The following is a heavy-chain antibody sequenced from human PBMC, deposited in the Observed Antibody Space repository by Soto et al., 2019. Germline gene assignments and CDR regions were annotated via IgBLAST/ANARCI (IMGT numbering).Heavy chain of an antibody. CDR2: IHYSGST. Sequence: PSETLSLTCTVSGGSISRYYWTWIRQPPGKGLEWIGFIHYSGSTNSNPSLRSRVTISLDTSNNQFSLKLNSVTAADTAVYYCARQLDDSWNARATNYWGPGTLVTVSS. J-gene: IGHJ4*02. CDR3: ARQLDDSWNARATNY. CDR1: GGSISRYY. D-gene: IGHD3-3*01. V-gene: IGHV4-59*08.